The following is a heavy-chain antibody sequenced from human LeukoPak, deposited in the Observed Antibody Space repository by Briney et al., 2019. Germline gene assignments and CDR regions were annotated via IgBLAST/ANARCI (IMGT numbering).Heavy chain of an antibody. CDR3: ARDLSKVFRVPADYYYSSYYMDV. V-gene: IGHV1-2*06. D-gene: IGHD2-2*01. Sequence: ASVKVSCKASGYTFTGYYMHWVRQAPGQGLAWMGRINPNSGDTNYAQKFQGRVTMTRDTSISTAYMELSRLRSDDTAVYYCARDLSKVFRVPADYYYSSYYMDVWGKGTTVTVSS. CDR2: INPNSGDT. J-gene: IGHJ6*03. CDR1: GYTFTGYY.